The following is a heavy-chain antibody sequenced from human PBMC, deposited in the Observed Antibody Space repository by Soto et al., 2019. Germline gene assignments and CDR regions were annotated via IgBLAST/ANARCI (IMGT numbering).Heavy chain of an antibody. CDR3: ARGLVLVPAAIPWFDP. CDR1: GYTFTSYD. CDR2: MNPNSGNT. D-gene: IGHD2-2*01. V-gene: IGHV1-8*01. J-gene: IGHJ5*02. Sequence: ASVKVSCKASGYTFTSYDINWVRQATGQGLEWMGWMNPNSGNTGYAQKFQGRVTMTRNTSISTAYMELSSLRSEDTAVYYCARGLVLVPAAIPWFDPWGQGTLVTV.